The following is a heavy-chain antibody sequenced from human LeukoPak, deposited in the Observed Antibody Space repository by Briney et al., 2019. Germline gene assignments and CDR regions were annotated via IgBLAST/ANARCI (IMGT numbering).Heavy chain of an antibody. V-gene: IGHV4-59*01. Sequence: PSETLSLTCTASGGSISSYYWSWIRQPPGKGLEWIGYIYYSGSTNYNPSLKSRVTISVDTSKNQFSLKLSSVTAADTAVYYCARDRRRITIFGVVQRVNWFDPWGQGTLVTVSS. D-gene: IGHD3-3*01. CDR1: GGSISSYY. CDR3: ARDRRRITIFGVVQRVNWFDP. J-gene: IGHJ5*02. CDR2: IYYSGST.